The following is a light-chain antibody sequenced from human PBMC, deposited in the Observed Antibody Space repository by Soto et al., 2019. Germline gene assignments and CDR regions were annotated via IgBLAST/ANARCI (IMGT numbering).Light chain of an antibody. J-gene: IGKJ5*01. CDR3: QQRSNWPPIT. V-gene: IGKV3-11*01. CDR1: QSISSSY. CDR2: DAS. Sequence: EIVLTQSPATLSLSPGDRATLSCRASQSISSSYLAWYQQKPGQAPRLLIYDASNRATGIPARFSGSGSGTDFTLTISSLEPEDFAVYYCQQRSNWPPITFGQGTRLEIK.